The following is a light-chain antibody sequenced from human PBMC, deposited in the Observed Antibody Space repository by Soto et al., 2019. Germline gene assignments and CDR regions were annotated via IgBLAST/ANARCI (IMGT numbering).Light chain of an antibody. J-gene: IGKJ1*01. Sequence: DIQMTQSPSTLSASVGDRVTITCRASQGISRWLAWYQQKPGKAPKLLIYDASTLEGGVPSRFSGSGSGTEFTLTISSLQPDDLATYYCQQYNIDSWTFGQGTKV. CDR1: QGISRW. CDR3: QQYNIDSWT. V-gene: IGKV1-5*01. CDR2: DAS.